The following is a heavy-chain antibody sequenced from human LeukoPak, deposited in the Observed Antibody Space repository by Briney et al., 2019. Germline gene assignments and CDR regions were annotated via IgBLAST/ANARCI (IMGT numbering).Heavy chain of an antibody. J-gene: IGHJ6*02. D-gene: IGHD3-10*01. CDR2: ISNSDTTI. V-gene: IGHV3-48*03. Sequence: GGSLRLSCAASEFTFRSYEMNWVRQAPGKGLEWISYISNSDTTIGCADSVKGRFTISRDNAKNSLYLQMNSLRVEDTAVYYCARGLVGYYAMDVWGQGTTVTVSS. CDR1: EFTFRSYE. CDR3: ARGLVGYYAMDV.